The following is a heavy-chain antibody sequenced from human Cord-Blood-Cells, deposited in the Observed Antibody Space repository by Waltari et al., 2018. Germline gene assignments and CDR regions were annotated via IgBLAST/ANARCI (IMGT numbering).Heavy chain of an antibody. Sequence: EVQLVESGGGLVQPGGSLRLSCAASGFTFSSHWMHWVRQAPGKGLVWVSVINSDGSSTSYADSVKGRFTISRDNAKNTLYLQMNSLRAEDTAVYYCAHGSGSYYDYWGQGTLVTVSS. V-gene: IGHV3-74*01. CDR3: AHGSGSYYDY. J-gene: IGHJ4*02. CDR1: GFTFSSHW. D-gene: IGHD3-10*01. CDR2: INSDGSST.